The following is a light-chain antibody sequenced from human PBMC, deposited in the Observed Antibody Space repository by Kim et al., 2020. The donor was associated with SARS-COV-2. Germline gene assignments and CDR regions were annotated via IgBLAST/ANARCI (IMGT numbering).Light chain of an antibody. V-gene: IGKV3-20*01. CDR3: QQSSNSPLT. CDR1: QSVINNF. CDR2: SAS. J-gene: IGKJ4*01. Sequence: EIVLTQSPGTLSLSPGERATLSCMASQSVINNFLAWFQQKPGQPPRLLIYSASSRATGIPDRFRGGGSGTDFTLTISRLEPEDFAVYYCQQSSNSPLTFGGGTKVDIK.